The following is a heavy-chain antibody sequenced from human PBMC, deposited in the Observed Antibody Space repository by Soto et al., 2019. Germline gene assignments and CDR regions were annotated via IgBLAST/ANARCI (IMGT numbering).Heavy chain of an antibody. Sequence: PGGSLRLSCAASGFTFSSYAMSWVRQAPGKGLEWVSAISRSGVYTYYADSVKGRFTNSRDNSKSTLYLHMSSLRAEDPAVYCCVKDPISPPHTAVGPSGMDVWGQGTMVTVSS. J-gene: IGHJ6*02. CDR1: GFTFSSYA. CDR3: VKDPISPPHTAVGPSGMDV. D-gene: IGHD5-18*01. V-gene: IGHV3-23*01. CDR2: ISRSGVYT.